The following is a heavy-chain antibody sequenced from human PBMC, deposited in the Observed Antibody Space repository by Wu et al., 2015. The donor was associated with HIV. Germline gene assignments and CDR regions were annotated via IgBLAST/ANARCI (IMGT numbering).Heavy chain of an antibody. Sequence: QVQLAQLGVEVRKPGASVKVSCKVSGYTLTELAIHWVRLAPGKGFEWMGGLDHQGGETIYAQKFQGRVTMTEDTSTGTAYMELSRLRSEDTAIYYCATLRAYGSGNIRSYYTMDVWGQGTTVTVSS. J-gene: IGHJ6*02. CDR2: LDHQGGET. CDR3: ATLRAYGSGNIRSYYTMDV. V-gene: IGHV1-24*01. D-gene: IGHD3-10*01. CDR1: GYTLTELA.